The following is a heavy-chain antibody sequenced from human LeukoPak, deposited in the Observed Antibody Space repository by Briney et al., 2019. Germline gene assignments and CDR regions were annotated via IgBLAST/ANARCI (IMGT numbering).Heavy chain of an antibody. CDR2: FSGGAVGT. Sequence: QAGGSLRLSCAASGFTFSSYAMSWDRQAPGKGLEWVSTFSGGAVGTYYADSVKGRFTISRDNSKNTLYLQMNSLRAEDTAVYYCARDPFMVRGEGEDYWGQGTLVTVSS. CDR1: GFTFSSYA. CDR3: ARDPFMVRGEGEDY. J-gene: IGHJ4*02. V-gene: IGHV3-23*01. D-gene: IGHD3-10*01.